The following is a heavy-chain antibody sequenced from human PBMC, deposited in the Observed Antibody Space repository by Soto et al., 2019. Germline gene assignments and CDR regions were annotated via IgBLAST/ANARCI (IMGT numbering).Heavy chain of an antibody. CDR1: GGSVSSGSYH. CDR2: IYSSGSA. D-gene: IGHD5-12*01. CDR3: ARDGDGYNY. J-gene: IGHJ4*02. Sequence: SETLSLTCTVSGGSVSSGSYHWSWIRQPPGEGLEWIGYIYSSGSASYKPSLKSRITISVDTSKNQFPLKLSSVTAADTVLYYGARDGDGYNYWGQGTLVTVSS. V-gene: IGHV4-61*01.